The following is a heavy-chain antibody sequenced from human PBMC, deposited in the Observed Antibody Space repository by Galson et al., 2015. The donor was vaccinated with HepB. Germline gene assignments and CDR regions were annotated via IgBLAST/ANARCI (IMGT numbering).Heavy chain of an antibody. V-gene: IGHV3-21*01. D-gene: IGHD3-10*01. CDR2: ISSSSSYI. Sequence: SLRLSCAASGFTFSSYSMNWVRQAPGKGLEWVSSISSSSSYIYYADSVKGRFTISRDNAKNSLYLQMNSLRAEDTAVYYCARVTGCYGSGSYCLKPFDYWGQGTLVTVSS. J-gene: IGHJ4*02. CDR3: ARVTGCYGSGSYCLKPFDY. CDR1: GFTFSSYS.